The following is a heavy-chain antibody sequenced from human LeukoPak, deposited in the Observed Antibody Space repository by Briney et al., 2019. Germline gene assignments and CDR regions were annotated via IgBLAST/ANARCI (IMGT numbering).Heavy chain of an antibody. Sequence: SETLSLTCTVSGGSMSSYYWSWIRQPPGKGLEWIGYIYYSGTTNYNPSLKSRVTISVDTSKNQFSLKLSSVTAADTAVYYCARITARPPYYYYMDVWGKGTTVTVSS. D-gene: IGHD6-6*01. V-gene: IGHV4-59*12. CDR2: IYYSGTT. CDR1: GGSMSSYY. J-gene: IGHJ6*03. CDR3: ARITARPPYYYYMDV.